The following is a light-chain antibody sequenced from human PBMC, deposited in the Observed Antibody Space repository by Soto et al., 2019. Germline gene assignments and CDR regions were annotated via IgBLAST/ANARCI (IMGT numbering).Light chain of an antibody. CDR2: GAS. CDR3: QQYNNWPLYT. Sequence: EIVMTQSPATLSVSPGERATLSCRASQSVSSNLAWYQQKPGQAPRLLIYGASTRATGIPARFSGSGSGTEFTLTISGLQSEDSAVYYCQQYNNWPLYTFGQGTKVDIK. J-gene: IGKJ2*01. V-gene: IGKV3-15*01. CDR1: QSVSSN.